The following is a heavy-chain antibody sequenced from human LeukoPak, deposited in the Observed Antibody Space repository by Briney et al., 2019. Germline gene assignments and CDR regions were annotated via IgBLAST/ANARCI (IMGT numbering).Heavy chain of an antibody. CDR3: ARRANSGFDAFDI. CDR1: GGSISSYY. J-gene: IGHJ3*02. CDR2: IYYSGST. Sequence: SSETLSLTCTVSGGSISSYYWSWIRQPPGKGLEWIGYIYYSGSTNYNPSLKSRVTISVDTSENQFSLKLSSVTAADTAVYYCARRANSGFDAFDIWGQGTMVTVSS. V-gene: IGHV4-59*01. D-gene: IGHD3-22*01.